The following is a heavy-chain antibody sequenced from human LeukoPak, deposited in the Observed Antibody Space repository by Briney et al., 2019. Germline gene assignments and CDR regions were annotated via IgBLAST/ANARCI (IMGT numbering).Heavy chain of an antibody. D-gene: IGHD1-26*01. Sequence: SETLSLTCTVSDASMSHYYWSWIRQPPGKGLQWIGYISYTGSTNYNPSLKSRVSISIHTSKNQFSLKLSSVTAADTAVYYCGRSDRYSGTYFEDWGQGTLVTVSS. CDR3: GRSDRYSGTYFED. CDR2: ISYTGST. J-gene: IGHJ4*02. V-gene: IGHV4-59*01. CDR1: DASMSHYY.